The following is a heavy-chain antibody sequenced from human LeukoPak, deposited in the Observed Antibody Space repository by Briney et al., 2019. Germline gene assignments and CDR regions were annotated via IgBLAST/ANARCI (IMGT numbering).Heavy chain of an antibody. CDR3: ARRGSGLNWFDP. D-gene: IGHD6-19*01. Sequence: ASVKVSCKASGYSFVGYGITWVRQAPGQGLEWMGWMNPNSGNTGYAQKFQGRVTMTRNTSISTAYMELSSLRSEDTAVYYCARRGSGLNWFDPWGQGTLVTVSS. V-gene: IGHV1-8*02. J-gene: IGHJ5*02. CDR2: MNPNSGNT. CDR1: GYSFVGYG.